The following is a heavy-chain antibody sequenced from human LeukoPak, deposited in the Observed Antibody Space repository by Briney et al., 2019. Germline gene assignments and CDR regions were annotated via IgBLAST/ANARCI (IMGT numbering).Heavy chain of an antibody. CDR2: INPNSGGT. J-gene: IGHJ4*02. Sequence: ASVKVSCKASGYTFTGYYMHWVRQAPGQGLEWMGWINPNSGGTIYAQKFQGRVTMTRDTSISTAYMELSRLRSDDTAVYYCARWEGLYGSGSYSGYWGQGTLVTVSS. CDR3: ARWEGLYGSGSYSGY. CDR1: GYTFTGYY. V-gene: IGHV1-2*02. D-gene: IGHD3-10*01.